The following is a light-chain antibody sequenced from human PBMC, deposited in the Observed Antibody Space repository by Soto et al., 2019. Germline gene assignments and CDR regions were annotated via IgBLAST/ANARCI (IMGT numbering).Light chain of an antibody. J-gene: IGKJ5*01. CDR1: QSVSSK. V-gene: IGKV3-15*01. CDR3: QQYSNWPPIT. Sequence: ETVMTQSPVTLSVSPGERATLSCRASQSVSSKLAWYQQKPGQAPRLLIYGASIRATGIPARFSGSGSGTEFTLTISSLQSEDFAVYYCQQYSNWPPITFGQGTRLEIK. CDR2: GAS.